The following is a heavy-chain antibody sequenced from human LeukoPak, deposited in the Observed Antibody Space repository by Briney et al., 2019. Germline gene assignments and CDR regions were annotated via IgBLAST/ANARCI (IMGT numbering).Heavy chain of an antibody. CDR1: GGSISIEGYY. V-gene: IGHV4-31*03. Sequence: ASETLSLTCTVSGGSISIEGYYWTWIRQHPGKGLEWIGYIYYSGGTYYNPSLKSRLTISVDTSKNQFSLRLSSVTAADTAVYFCARDDCNGGSCCSYWGQGTLVTVSS. CDR3: ARDDCNGGSCCSY. CDR2: IYYSGGT. J-gene: IGHJ4*02. D-gene: IGHD2-15*01.